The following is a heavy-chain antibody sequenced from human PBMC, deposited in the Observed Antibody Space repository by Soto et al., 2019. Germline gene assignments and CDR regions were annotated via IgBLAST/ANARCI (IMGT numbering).Heavy chain of an antibody. Sequence: PSETLSLTCTVSGGSISSYYWSWIRQPPGKGLEWIGYIYYSGSTNYNPSLKSRVTISVDTSKNQFSLKLSSVTAADTAVYYCARHVGTYSSSWYDYWGQGTLVTVSS. CDR3: ARHVGTYSSSWYDY. D-gene: IGHD6-13*01. V-gene: IGHV4-59*08. J-gene: IGHJ4*02. CDR2: IYYSGST. CDR1: GGSISSYY.